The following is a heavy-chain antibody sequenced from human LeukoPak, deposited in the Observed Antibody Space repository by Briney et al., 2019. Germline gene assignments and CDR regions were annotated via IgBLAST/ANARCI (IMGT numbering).Heavy chain of an antibody. J-gene: IGHJ4*02. CDR3: AKDWDAYCSGGSCQFLDC. CDR2: ISSSSSYI. D-gene: IGHD2-15*01. CDR1: RFTFSNYG. Sequence: GGSLRLSCAASRFTFSNYGMNWVRQTPGKGLEWVSSISSSSSYIYYADSVKGRFTISRDNAKNSLYLQMNSLRAEDTAVYYCAKDWDAYCSGGSCQFLDCWGQGTLVTVSS. V-gene: IGHV3-21*01.